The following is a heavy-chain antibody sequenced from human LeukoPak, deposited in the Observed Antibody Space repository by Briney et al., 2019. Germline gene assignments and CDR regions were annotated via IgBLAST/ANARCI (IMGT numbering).Heavy chain of an antibody. CDR2: ISYDGSNK. CDR3: ARDDGKYSSSSRAFDI. V-gene: IGHV3-33*05. D-gene: IGHD6-6*01. Sequence: SGGSLRLSCAASGFTFVSFGMHWVRQAPGKGLEWVAVISYDGSNKYYADSVKGRFTISRDNAKNSLYLQMNSLRAEDTAVYYCARDDGKYSSSSRAFDIWGQGTMVTVSS. CDR1: GFTFVSFG. J-gene: IGHJ3*02.